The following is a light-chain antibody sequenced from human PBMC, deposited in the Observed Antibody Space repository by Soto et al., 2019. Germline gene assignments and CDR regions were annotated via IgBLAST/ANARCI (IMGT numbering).Light chain of an antibody. Sequence: DIQMTQSPSSLSASVGDRVTVTCRASQGIDTYLAWYQQKPGQVPKLLIYAASTVQSGVPSRFSGSGSGTDFTLTISSLQPEDGATYFCQKYTRAPFTFCPGTKVDIK. V-gene: IGKV1-27*01. CDR2: AAS. J-gene: IGKJ3*01. CDR3: QKYTRAPFT. CDR1: QGIDTY.